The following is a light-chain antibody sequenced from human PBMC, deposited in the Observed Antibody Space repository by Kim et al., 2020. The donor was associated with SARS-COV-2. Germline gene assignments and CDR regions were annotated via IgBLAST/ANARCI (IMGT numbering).Light chain of an antibody. CDR3: TSYTDASTD. CDR1: SSAFGIYNY. J-gene: IGLJ2*01. Sequence: PGQSSTISGTGPSSAFGIYNYVAWYQQHPGKAPTLIIYDVSNRPSGVSSRFSGSKSGNTASLTISGLQAEDEAHYYCTSYTDASTDFGGGTKLTVL. V-gene: IGLV2-14*03. CDR2: DVS.